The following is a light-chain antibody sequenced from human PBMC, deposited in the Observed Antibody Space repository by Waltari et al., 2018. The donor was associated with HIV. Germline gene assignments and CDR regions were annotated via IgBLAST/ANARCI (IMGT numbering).Light chain of an antibody. CDR2: RHN. Sequence: QSVLTQPPSASGTPGQRITISCSGSSSNIGRNYVYWYQQIPGPASTRLIYRHNQRPSGVPDRFSVSKSGTSASLCISGRQSVYEADYHCATWHDPLRGHVLFGVGPKLNVL. CDR3: ATWHDPLRGHVL. V-gene: IGLV1-47*01. CDR1: SSNIGRNY. J-gene: IGLJ2*01.